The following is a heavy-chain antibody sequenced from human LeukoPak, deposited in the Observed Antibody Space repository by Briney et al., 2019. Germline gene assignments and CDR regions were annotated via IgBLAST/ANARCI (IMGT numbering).Heavy chain of an antibody. CDR3: VRDLDWGAYDY. V-gene: IGHV3-23*01. CDR1: GFTFSTHG. CDR2: ISGSGANT. J-gene: IGHJ4*02. D-gene: IGHD3-9*01. Sequence: GGTLRLSCVGSGFTFSTHGMNWVRQAPGKRLEWVSGISGSGANTYQAVSVKGRFTISRDNSKNTLHLQMNSLRTEDTAVYYCVRDLDWGAYDYWGQGTLVTVSS.